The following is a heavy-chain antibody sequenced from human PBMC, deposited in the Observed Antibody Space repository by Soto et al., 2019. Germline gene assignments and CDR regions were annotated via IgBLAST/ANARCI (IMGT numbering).Heavy chain of an antibody. Sequence: SETLSLTCTVSGGSISSGGYYWSWIRQHPGKGLEWIGYIYYSGSTYYNPSLKSRVTISVDTSKNQFSLKLSSVTAADTAVYYCARDIIPIPGGQYSYYGTDVWGPGPTVTVSS. CDR3: ARDIIPIPGGQYSYYGTDV. V-gene: IGHV4-31*03. CDR1: GGSISSGGYY. CDR2: IYYSGST. D-gene: IGHD3-10*01. J-gene: IGHJ6*02.